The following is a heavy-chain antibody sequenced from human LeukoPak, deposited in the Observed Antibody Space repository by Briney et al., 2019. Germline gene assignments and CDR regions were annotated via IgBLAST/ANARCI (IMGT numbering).Heavy chain of an antibody. Sequence: GGSLRLSCAASGFTFTTYAMHWVRQAPGKGLEWVAVISYDGRREYYADSVKGRFTISRDNSKNTLYLQMKSLKPEDTALYYCARDGSPAGTIYYFDSWGQGTLVTVSS. J-gene: IGHJ4*02. V-gene: IGHV3-30*04. CDR2: ISYDGRRE. CDR3: ARDGSPAGTIYYFDS. D-gene: IGHD6-13*01. CDR1: GFTFTTYA.